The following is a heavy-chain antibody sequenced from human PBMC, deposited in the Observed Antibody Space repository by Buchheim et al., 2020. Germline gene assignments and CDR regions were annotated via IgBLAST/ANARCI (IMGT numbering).Heavy chain of an antibody. CDR3: AKGDYETDY. D-gene: IGHD4-17*01. Sequence: EVQLLESGGGLVQPGESLRLSGAASGFTFSTYAMTWVRQAPGKGLEWISIISGSGGVTDYADSVKGRFTISRDNSKNIMYLQMNSLRAEDTAVYYCAKGDYETDYWGQGTL. CDR1: GFTFSTYA. CDR2: ISGSGGVT. V-gene: IGHV3-23*01. J-gene: IGHJ4*02.